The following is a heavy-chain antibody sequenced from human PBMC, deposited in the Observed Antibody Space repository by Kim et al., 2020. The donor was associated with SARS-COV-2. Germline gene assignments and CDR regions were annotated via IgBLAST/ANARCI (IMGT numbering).Heavy chain of an antibody. D-gene: IGHD3-22*01. Sequence: SPSFQCQVTISADKAISTAYLQWSSLKASDTAMYYCARLIVHTGGYYFDYWGQGTLVTVSS. CDR3: ARLIVHTGGYYFDY. J-gene: IGHJ4*02. V-gene: IGHV5-51*01.